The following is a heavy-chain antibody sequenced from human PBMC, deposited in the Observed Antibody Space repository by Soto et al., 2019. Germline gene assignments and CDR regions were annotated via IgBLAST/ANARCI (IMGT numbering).Heavy chain of an antibody. CDR2: IYSGGST. J-gene: IGHJ4*02. CDR3: AREVNYGDTTFDY. V-gene: IGHV3-66*01. Sequence: EVQLVESGGGLVQPGGSLRLSCAASGFTVSSNYMSWVRQAPGKGLEWVSVIYSGGSTYYADSVKGRFTISRDNSKNTLDLEMNSLRAEDTAVYYCAREVNYGDTTFDYWGQGTLVTVSS. D-gene: IGHD4-17*01. CDR1: GFTVSSNY.